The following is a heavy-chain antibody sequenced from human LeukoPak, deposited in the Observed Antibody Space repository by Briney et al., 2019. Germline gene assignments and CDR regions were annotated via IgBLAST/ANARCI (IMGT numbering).Heavy chain of an antibody. D-gene: IGHD3-3*01. V-gene: IGHV4-59*12. CDR1: GASISSWY. CDR3: ARLGTIFGVVTYERGVLDY. Sequence: SETLSLTCTVSGASISSWYWSWIRQSPGKGLEWIGDIYGSGSTNYNPSLKSRVTISVDTSKNQFSLKLSSVTAADTAVYYCARLGTIFGVVTYERGVLDYWGQGTLVTVSS. CDR2: IYGSGST. J-gene: IGHJ4*02.